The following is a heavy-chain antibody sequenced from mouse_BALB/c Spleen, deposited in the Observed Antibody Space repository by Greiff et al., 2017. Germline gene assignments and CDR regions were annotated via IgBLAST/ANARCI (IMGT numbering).Heavy chain of an antibody. CDR2: IYPGNSDT. Sequence: EVQLQQSGTVLARPGASVKMSCKASGYTFTSYWMHWVKQRPGQGLEWIGAIYPGNSDTSYNQKFKGKAKLTAVTSTSTAYMELSSLTNEDSAVYYCTSNWDEGAWFAYWGQGTLVTVSA. D-gene: IGHD4-1*01. CDR3: TSNWDEGAWFAY. J-gene: IGHJ3*01. CDR1: GYTFTSYW. V-gene: IGHV1-5*01.